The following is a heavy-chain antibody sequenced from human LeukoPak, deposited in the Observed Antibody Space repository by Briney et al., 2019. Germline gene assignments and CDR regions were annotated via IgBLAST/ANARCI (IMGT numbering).Heavy chain of an antibody. CDR2: IYHSGST. CDR1: GYSISSGYY. V-gene: IGHV4-38-2*02. D-gene: IGHD3-22*01. CDR3: ARGLYSSGYSY. Sequence: SETLSLTCTVSGYSISSGYYWGWIRQPPGKGLEWIGSIYHSGSTYYNPSLKSRVTISVDTSKNQFSLKLSSVTAADTAVYYCARGLYSSGYSYWGQGTLVTVSS. J-gene: IGHJ4*02.